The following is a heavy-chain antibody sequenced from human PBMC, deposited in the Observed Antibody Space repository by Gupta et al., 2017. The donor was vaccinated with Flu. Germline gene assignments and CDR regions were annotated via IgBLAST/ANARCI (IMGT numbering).Heavy chain of an antibody. J-gene: IGHJ3*02. V-gene: IGHV3-73*02. CDR1: DFDFSGSA. D-gene: IGHD4-17*01. CDR2: IRDKSNTYAT. Sequence: EVQLVESGGGLVQPGGSLKLSCTASDFDFSGSAMHWVRQASGKGLEWVGRIRDKSNTYATAYDAAVKGRFTVSRDDSENTAFLQMNSLKTEDTAVYYCTRVYGDYACDIWGQGTRGTVSS. CDR3: TRVYGDYACDI.